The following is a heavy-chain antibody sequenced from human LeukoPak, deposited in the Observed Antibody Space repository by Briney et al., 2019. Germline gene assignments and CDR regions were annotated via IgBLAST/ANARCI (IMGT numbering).Heavy chain of an antibody. CDR2: MNPNSGNT. Sequence: GASVKVSCKASGYTFTSCDINWVRQATGQGLEWMGWMNPNSGNTGYAQKFQGRVTMTRNTSISTAYMELSSLRSEDTAVYYCARAGTDSSGYYSPTDYWGQGTLVTVSS. CDR1: GYTFTSCD. J-gene: IGHJ4*02. V-gene: IGHV1-8*01. CDR3: ARAGTDSSGYYSPTDY. D-gene: IGHD3-22*01.